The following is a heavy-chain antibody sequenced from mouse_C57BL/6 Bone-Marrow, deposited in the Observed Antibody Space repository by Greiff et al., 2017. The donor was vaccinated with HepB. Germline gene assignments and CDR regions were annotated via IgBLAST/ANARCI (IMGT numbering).Heavy chain of an antibody. Sequence: QVQLQQSGAELVKPGASVKMSCKASGYTFTSYWITWVKQRPGQGLEWIGDIYPGSGSTNYNEKFKSKATLTVDTSSSTAYMQLSSLTSEDSAVYYCARRYYYGSSLGYWGQGTTLTVSS. CDR2: IYPGSGST. CDR1: GYTFTSYW. D-gene: IGHD1-1*01. V-gene: IGHV1-55*01. CDR3: ARRYYYGSSLGY. J-gene: IGHJ2*01.